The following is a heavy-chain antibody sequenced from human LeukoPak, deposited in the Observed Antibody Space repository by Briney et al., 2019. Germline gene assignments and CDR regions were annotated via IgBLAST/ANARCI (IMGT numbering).Heavy chain of an antibody. D-gene: IGHD3-3*01. J-gene: IGHJ5*02. CDR2: IKQDGSEK. V-gene: IGHV3-7*01. Sequence: GGSLRLSCAASGFTFSSYWMSWVRQAPGKGLEWVANIKQDGSEKYYVDSVKGRFTISRDNAKNSLYLQMNSLRAEDTAVYYCASFTYYDFWSGSNWFDPWGQGTLVTVSS. CDR1: GFTFSSYW. CDR3: ASFTYYDFWSGSNWFDP.